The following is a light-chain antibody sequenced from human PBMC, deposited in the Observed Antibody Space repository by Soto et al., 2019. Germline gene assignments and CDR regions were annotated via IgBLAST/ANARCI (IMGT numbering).Light chain of an antibody. J-gene: IGKJ5*01. CDR1: ESIARH. Sequence: DIQMTQSPSSLSAYVGDRVTITCRASESIARHLNWYQQKPGKAPKLLIYAASSLQNGVPSRFRGGGSGTDFTLTISNLQAEDFATYYCQQTYSTLSITFGPGTRLEIK. CDR3: QQTYSTLSIT. V-gene: IGKV1-39*01. CDR2: AAS.